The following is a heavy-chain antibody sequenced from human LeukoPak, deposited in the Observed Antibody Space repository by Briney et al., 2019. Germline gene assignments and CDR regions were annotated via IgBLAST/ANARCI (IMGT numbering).Heavy chain of an antibody. D-gene: IGHD1-14*01. CDR1: GYTVIIYG. CDR2: ISAGNGNT. CDR3: ARTRAPPGPWARFDP. V-gene: IGHV1-18*01. J-gene: IGHJ5*02. Sequence: ASVKVSCTASGYTVIIYGISWVRQPPGQGLEGIGLISAGNGNTGYVENAQGRGTMTTDPSSRTVYMGLKSMIPYDTAVSYCARTRAPPGPWARFDPWGQGTLVTV.